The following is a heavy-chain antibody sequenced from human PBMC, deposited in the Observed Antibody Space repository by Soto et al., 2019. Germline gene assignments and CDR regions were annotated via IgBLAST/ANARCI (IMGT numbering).Heavy chain of an antibody. V-gene: IGHV3-23*01. J-gene: IGHJ4*02. CDR3: ARIPSNYYDSSGYYYEVGVY. CDR1: GFTFTTYA. Sequence: VGSLRLSCQASGFTFTTYAMSWVRQAPGKGLKWVSAISGSGGSTYYADSVKGRFTISRDNAKNSLYLQMNSLRAEDTAVYYCARIPSNYYDSSGYYYEVGVYWGQGTLVTVSS. CDR2: ISGSGGST. D-gene: IGHD3-22*01.